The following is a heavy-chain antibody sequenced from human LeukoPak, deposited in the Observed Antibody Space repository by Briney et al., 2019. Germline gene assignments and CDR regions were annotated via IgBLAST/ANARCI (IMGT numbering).Heavy chain of an antibody. D-gene: IGHD2-2*01. Sequence: ASVKVSCKASGYTFTSYAMHWVRQAPGQRLEWMGWINAGNGNTKYSQKFQGRVTITTDESTSTAYMELSSLRSEDTAVYYCARVEVPQYQLLSRYYYYYMDVWGKGTTVTVSS. CDR1: GYTFTSYA. CDR3: ARVEVPQYQLLSRYYYYYMDV. CDR2: INAGNGNT. V-gene: IGHV1-3*01. J-gene: IGHJ6*03.